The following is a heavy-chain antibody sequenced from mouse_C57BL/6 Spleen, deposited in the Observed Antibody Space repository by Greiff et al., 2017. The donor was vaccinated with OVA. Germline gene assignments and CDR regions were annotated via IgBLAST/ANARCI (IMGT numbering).Heavy chain of an antibody. CDR3: ARSKTEEFAY. CDR2: IHPNSGST. CDR1: GYTFTSYW. V-gene: IGHV1-64*01. Sequence: QVQLQQSGAELVKPGASVKLSCKASGYTFTSYWMHWVKQRPGQGLEWIGMIHPNSGSTNYNEKFKSKATLTVDKSSSTAYMQLSSLTSEDSAGYYCARSKTEEFAYWGQGTLVTVSA. J-gene: IGHJ3*01.